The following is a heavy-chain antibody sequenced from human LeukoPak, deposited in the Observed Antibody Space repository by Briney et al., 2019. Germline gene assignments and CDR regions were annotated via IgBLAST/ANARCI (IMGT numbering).Heavy chain of an antibody. Sequence: SETLSLTCTVSGGSISSYYWSWIRQPPGKGLEWIGYIYYSGSTSYNPTLKSRVTISVDTSKNQFSLKLSSVTAADTAVYYCARGYSGSYGRFDYWGQGTLVTVSS. D-gene: IGHD1-26*01. CDR2: IYYSGST. V-gene: IGHV4-59*01. CDR1: GGSISSYY. CDR3: ARGYSGSYGRFDY. J-gene: IGHJ4*02.